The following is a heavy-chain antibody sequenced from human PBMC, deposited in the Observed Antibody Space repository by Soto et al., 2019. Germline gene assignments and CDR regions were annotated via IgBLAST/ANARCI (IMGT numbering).Heavy chain of an antibody. J-gene: IGHJ6*02. D-gene: IGHD6-25*01. CDR2: IYYSGST. V-gene: IGHV4-39*01. CDR3: ARSGPYYYYGMDV. CDR1: GGSISSSSYY. Sequence: QLQLQESGPGLVKPSETLSLTCTVSGGSISSSSYYWGWIRQPPGKGLEWIGSIYYSGSTYYNPSLQSRVTISVDTSKNQFSLKLSSVTAADTAVYYCARSGPYYYYGMDVWGQGTTVTVSS.